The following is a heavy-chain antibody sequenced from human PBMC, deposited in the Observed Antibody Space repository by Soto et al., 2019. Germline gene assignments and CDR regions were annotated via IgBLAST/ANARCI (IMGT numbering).Heavy chain of an antibody. CDR1: GYSFTSYW. J-gene: IGHJ4*02. Sequence: PGESLKISCKCSGYSFTSYWIGLVRQMPGKGLEWMGIIYPGDSDTRYSPSFQGQVTISADKSISTAYLQWSSLKASDTAMYYCARLRTTMVRGVIIDGGQIDYWGQGTLVTVSS. CDR3: ARLRTTMVRGVIIDGGQIDY. D-gene: IGHD3-10*01. CDR2: IYPGDSDT. V-gene: IGHV5-51*01.